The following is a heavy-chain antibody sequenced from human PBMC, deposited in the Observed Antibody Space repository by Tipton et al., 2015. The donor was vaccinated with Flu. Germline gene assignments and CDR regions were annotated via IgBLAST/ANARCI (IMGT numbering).Heavy chain of an antibody. CDR2: IRSKAYGGTT. V-gene: IGHV3-49*04. D-gene: IGHD3-10*01. J-gene: IGHJ4*02. Sequence: SLRLSFTASGFTFGDYAMSWVRQAPGKGLEWVGFIRSKAYGGTTEYAASVKGRFTISRDDSKSIAYLQMNSLKTEDTAVYYCTRDGGSGTYYYGSGSLYYFDYWGQGTLVTVSS. CDR1: GFTFGDYA. CDR3: TRDGGSGTYYYGSGSLYYFDY.